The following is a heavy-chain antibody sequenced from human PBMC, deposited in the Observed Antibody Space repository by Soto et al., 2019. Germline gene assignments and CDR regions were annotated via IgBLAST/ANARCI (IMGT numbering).Heavy chain of an antibody. CDR3: VKDMTPGGADV. D-gene: IGHD2-15*01. Sequence: DLEESGGGLVQPGGSLRLSCIVSGTNFDDYAMHWVRQTPGKGLEWVSGLFLRSGGTGYADSVKGRFTVSRDNARNSLHLQMNSLRIEDTALYFCVKDMTPGGADVWGQGTTVTVSS. V-gene: IGHV3-9*01. CDR2: LFLRSGGT. CDR1: GTNFDDYA. J-gene: IGHJ6*02.